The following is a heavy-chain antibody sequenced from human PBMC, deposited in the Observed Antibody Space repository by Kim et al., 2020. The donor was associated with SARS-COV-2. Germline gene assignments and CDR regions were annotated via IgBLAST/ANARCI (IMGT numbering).Heavy chain of an antibody. CDR2: ISSSSSYI. D-gene: IGHD5-12*01. Sequence: GGSLRLSCAASGFTFSSDSMNWVRQAPGKGLEWVSSISSSSSYIYYADSVKGRFTISRDNAKNSLYLQMNSLRAEDTAVYYCARDNLSRRWLQLRAPFDYLGQGTLVTVSS. J-gene: IGHJ4*02. V-gene: IGHV3-21*01. CDR1: GFTFSSDS. CDR3: ARDNLSRRWLQLRAPFDY.